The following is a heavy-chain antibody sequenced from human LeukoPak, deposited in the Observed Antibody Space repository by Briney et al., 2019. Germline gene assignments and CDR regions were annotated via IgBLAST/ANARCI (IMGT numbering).Heavy chain of an antibody. Sequence: ASVKVSCKASGYTFTGYYMHWVRQAPGQGLEWMGWINPNSGGTNYAQKFQGRVTMTRDTSISTAYTELSRLRSDDTAVYYCARNWNKFKNYYYYYMDVWGKGTTVAVSS. V-gene: IGHV1-2*02. CDR1: GYTFTGYY. CDR2: INPNSGGT. J-gene: IGHJ6*03. CDR3: ARNWNKFKNYYYYYMDV. D-gene: IGHD1/OR15-1a*01.